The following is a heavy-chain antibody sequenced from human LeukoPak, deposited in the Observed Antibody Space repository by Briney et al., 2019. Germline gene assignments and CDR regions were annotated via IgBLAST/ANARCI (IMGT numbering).Heavy chain of an antibody. CDR2: IIPIFGTA. D-gene: IGHD3-3*01. CDR3: ARVSDFWSGNYYYYYMDV. Sequence: SVKVSCKASGGTFSSYAISWVRQAPGQGLEWMGGIIPIFGTANYAQKFQGRVTITTDESTSTAYMELSSLRSEDTAVYYCARVSDFWSGNYYYYYMDVWGKGTTVTASS. J-gene: IGHJ6*03. CDR1: GGTFSSYA. V-gene: IGHV1-69*05.